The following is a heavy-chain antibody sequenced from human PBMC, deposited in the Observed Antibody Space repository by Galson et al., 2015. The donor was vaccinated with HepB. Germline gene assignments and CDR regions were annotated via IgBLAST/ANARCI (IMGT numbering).Heavy chain of an antibody. D-gene: IGHD6-13*01. V-gene: IGHV1-8*01. CDR3: ARGSVAAAGTVWYFDL. J-gene: IGHJ2*01. Sequence: SVKVSCKASGYTFTSYDINWVRQATGQGLEWMGWMNPNSGNTGYAQKFQGRVTMTRNTSISTAYMELSSLRSEDTAVYYCARGSVAAAGTVWYFDLWGRGTLVTVSS. CDR1: GYTFTSYD. CDR2: MNPNSGNT.